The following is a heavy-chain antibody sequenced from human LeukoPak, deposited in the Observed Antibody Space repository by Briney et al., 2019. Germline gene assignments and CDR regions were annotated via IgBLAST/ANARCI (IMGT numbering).Heavy chain of an antibody. V-gene: IGHV3-23*01. Sequence: GGSLRLSCAASGFTFSSYAMSWVRQAPGKGLEWVSAISGSGGSTYYADSVKGRFTISRDNSKNTLYLQMNSLRAEDTAVYYCAKGSDYGGNFNWFDPWGQGTLVTVSS. CDR3: AKGSDYGGNFNWFDP. CDR2: ISGSGGST. J-gene: IGHJ5*02. CDR1: GFTFSSYA. D-gene: IGHD4-23*01.